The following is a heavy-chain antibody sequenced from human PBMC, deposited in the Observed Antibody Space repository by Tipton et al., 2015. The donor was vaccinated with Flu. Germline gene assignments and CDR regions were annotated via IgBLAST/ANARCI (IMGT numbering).Heavy chain of an antibody. J-gene: IGHJ4*02. CDR2: IHYSGSP. CDR3: ARGVRGRFGQLDY. D-gene: IGHD6-6*01. Sequence: TLSLTCTVSRDSMRSDYFWGWIRQAPGKGLEWIGNIHYSGSPHYNPSLKSRVTISIDTSKNQFSLKLRSVTAADTAVYYCARGVRGRFGQLDYWGQGTLVTVSS. V-gene: IGHV4-38-2*02. CDR1: RDSMRSDYF.